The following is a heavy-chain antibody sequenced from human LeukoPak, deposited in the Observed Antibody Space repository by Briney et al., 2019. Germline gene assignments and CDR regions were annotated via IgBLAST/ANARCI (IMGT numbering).Heavy chain of an antibody. CDR2: TWYEGSDK. J-gene: IGHJ3*02. V-gene: IGHV3-33*06. D-gene: IGHD4-17*01. CDR1: GFTFGLHG. Sequence: GGSPRHSCAPSGFTFGLHGMHGGPQAPDKGRGRGAVTWYEGSDKYYADSVRSRFTSSRDNSKSTLYRQMSSLRAEDTAVYYWAKERTVTTGTYEAFDIWGQGTMVTVSS. CDR3: AKERTVTTGTYEAFDI.